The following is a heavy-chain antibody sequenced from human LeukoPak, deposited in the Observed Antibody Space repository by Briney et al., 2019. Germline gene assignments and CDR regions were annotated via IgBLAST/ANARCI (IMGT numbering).Heavy chain of an antibody. CDR2: TYYRSKWYN. J-gene: IGHJ3*02. CDR1: GDSVSSNSAA. Sequence: QSGPGLVKPSQTLSLTCAISGDSVSSNSAAWDWIRQSPSRGLERLGMTYYRSKWYNDYAVSVKSRITINPDTSKSQFSLQLNSVTPEDTAVYYCARPLREGSGVGDAFDIWGQGTMVTVSS. D-gene: IGHD3-10*01. V-gene: IGHV6-1*01. CDR3: ARPLREGSGVGDAFDI.